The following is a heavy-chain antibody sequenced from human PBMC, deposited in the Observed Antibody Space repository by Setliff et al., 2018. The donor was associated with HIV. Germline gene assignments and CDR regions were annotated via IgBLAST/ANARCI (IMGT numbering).Heavy chain of an antibody. Sequence: ASVKVSCKASGYRFTSYAMNWVRQAPGQGLEWMGWINTHTGNPTYAQGFTGRFVFSLDTSVSTAYLQISSLKAGDTAVYYCARGELDLDYWGQGTLVTVSS. D-gene: IGHD1-1*01. V-gene: IGHV7-4-1*02. CDR2: INTHTGNP. CDR1: GYRFTSYA. J-gene: IGHJ4*02. CDR3: ARGELDLDY.